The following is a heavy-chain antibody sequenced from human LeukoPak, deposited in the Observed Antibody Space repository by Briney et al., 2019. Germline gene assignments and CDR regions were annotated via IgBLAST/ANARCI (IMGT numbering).Heavy chain of an antibody. CDR2: INTGKGNT. D-gene: IGHD2-15*01. V-gene: IGHV1-3*04. CDR1: GYTFTDYA. CDR3: ARDHVVGLAPFDP. J-gene: IGHJ5*02. Sequence: ASVKVSCKASGYTFTDYAMHWVRQAPGERLEWMGWINTGKGNTKYSQKFQGRVTITMDTSASTAYMELSSLRSEDTAVYFCARDHVVGLAPFDPWGQGTLVTVSS.